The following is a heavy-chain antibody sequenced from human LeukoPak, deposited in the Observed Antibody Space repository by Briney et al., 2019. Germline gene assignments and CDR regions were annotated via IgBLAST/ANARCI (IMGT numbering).Heavy chain of an antibody. V-gene: IGHV3-13*01. CDR1: GFTSSIYD. CDR2: IGKKDDT. J-gene: IGHJ3*02. Sequence: GGSLRLSCAASGFTSSIYDFHWVRQVPGKGLEWVSEIGKKDDTYYAASVEGRFTISREDSKSSLYLQMNSLGAGDTAVYFCTRGAAGFDIWGQGTKVIVAS. CDR3: TRGAAGFDI.